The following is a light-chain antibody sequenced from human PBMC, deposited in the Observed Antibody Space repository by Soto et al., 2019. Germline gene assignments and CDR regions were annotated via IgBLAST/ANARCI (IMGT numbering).Light chain of an antibody. Sequence: DIQMTQSPSSLSASIGERVSITCRASQSITTYLNWYQQKPGKAPNLLIHAAFSLQSGVPSRFSGSGSGIDFTLTISSLQPEDFATYYCHHSYSTPYTFGQGTKLEI. V-gene: IGKV1-39*01. J-gene: IGKJ2*01. CDR3: HHSYSTPYT. CDR2: AAF. CDR1: QSITTY.